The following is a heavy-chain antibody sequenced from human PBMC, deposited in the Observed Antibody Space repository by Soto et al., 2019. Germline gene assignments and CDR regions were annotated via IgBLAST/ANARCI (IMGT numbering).Heavy chain of an antibody. CDR1: GGSISSSSYY. D-gene: IGHD1-1*01. Sequence: QMQLQESGPGLVKPSETLSLTCTVSGGSISSSSYYWGWIRQPPGKGLEWIGSIYYSGSTHYNPSLKSRVTISVDTSKNQFSLKLSSVTADTAVYYCARHDWNGVDYWGQGTLVTVSS. CDR3: ARHDWNGVDY. J-gene: IGHJ4*02. V-gene: IGHV4-39*01. CDR2: IYYSGST.